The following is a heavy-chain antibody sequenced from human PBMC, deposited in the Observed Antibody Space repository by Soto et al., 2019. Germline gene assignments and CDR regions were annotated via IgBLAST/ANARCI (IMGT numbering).Heavy chain of an antibody. CDR1: GFTFSNYW. D-gene: IGHD2-15*01. Sequence: GGSLRLSCAASGFTFSNYWMTWVRQSPGKGLEWVANIKEDGSEKHYVDSVKGRFTISRDNAKNSLYLQMNSLRVEDTAVYFCSRDVVVGAKALNYWGQGALVTVSS. J-gene: IGHJ4*02. CDR3: SRDVVVGAKALNY. V-gene: IGHV3-7*01. CDR2: IKEDGSEK.